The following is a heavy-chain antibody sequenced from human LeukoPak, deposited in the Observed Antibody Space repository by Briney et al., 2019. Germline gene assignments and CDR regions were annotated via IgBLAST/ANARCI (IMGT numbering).Heavy chain of an antibody. CDR3: ARDKVNVDKDMVTEDFDI. V-gene: IGHV4-31*03. CDR2: ISYSGST. Sequence: PSETLSLTCTVSGGSISSGGYYWRWIRQHPGKGLEWIGYISYSGSTYYNPSLKSRVTISVDTSKNQFSLKLSSVTAADTAVYYCARDKVNVDKDMVTEDFDIWGQGTMVTVSS. D-gene: IGHD5-18*01. CDR1: GGSISSGGYY. J-gene: IGHJ3*02.